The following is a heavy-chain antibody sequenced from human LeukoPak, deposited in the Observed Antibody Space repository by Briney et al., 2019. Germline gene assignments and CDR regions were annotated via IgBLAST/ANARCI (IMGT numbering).Heavy chain of an antibody. Sequence: PSETLSLTCTVSGGSISSYYWSWIGQPPGKGLEWIGYIYYSGSTNYNPSLKSRVTISVDTSKNQFSLKLSSVTAADTAVYYCAREGWGSSFDYWGQGTLVTVSS. CDR3: AREGWGSSFDY. V-gene: IGHV4-59*01. D-gene: IGHD7-27*01. CDR2: IYYSGST. CDR1: GGSISSYY. J-gene: IGHJ4*02.